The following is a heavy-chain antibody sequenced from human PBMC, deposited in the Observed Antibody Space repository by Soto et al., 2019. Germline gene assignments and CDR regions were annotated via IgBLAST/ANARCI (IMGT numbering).Heavy chain of an antibody. D-gene: IGHD1-1*01. CDR3: VRQGIGNLHGLVDV. Sequence: QVQLQQSGPGLVKPSETLSLTCSVSSGPSSRHNWGWIRQPPGRGLEWIGYVYSTGGTSYNPSLKSRDTISADTSTNHISLTLTAVTAADTAVYYCVRQGIGNLHGLVDVWGQGTTVRVSS. CDR2: VYSTGGT. J-gene: IGHJ6*02. V-gene: IGHV4-59*08. CDR1: SGPSSRHN.